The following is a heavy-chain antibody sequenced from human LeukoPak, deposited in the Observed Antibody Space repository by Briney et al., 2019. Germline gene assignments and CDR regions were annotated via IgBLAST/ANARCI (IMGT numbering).Heavy chain of an antibody. CDR3: AKDLWYYDFISFFDY. V-gene: IGHV3-53*01. D-gene: IGHD3-3*01. Sequence: PGGSLRLSCAASGFTVSSNYMSWVRQAPGKGLEWVSVIYSGGSTYYADSVKGRFTISRDNSKNTLYLQMNSLRAEDTAVYYCAKDLWYYDFISFFDYWGQGTLVTVSS. CDR1: GFTVSSNY. J-gene: IGHJ4*02. CDR2: IYSGGST.